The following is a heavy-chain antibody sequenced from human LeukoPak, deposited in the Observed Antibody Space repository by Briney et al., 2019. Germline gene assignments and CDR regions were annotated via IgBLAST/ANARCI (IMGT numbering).Heavy chain of an antibody. CDR3: ARDDGDYLGHFQH. CDR1: GFTFGSYG. D-gene: IGHD4-17*01. V-gene: IGHV3-30*03. Sequence: PGRSLRLSCAASGFTFGSYGMHWVRQAPGKGLEWVAVVSFDGDNKYYADSVKGRFTISRDNSRSTLYLQMNSLRAEDTAVYYCARDDGDYLGHFQHWGQGTLVTVSS. CDR2: VSFDGDNK. J-gene: IGHJ1*01.